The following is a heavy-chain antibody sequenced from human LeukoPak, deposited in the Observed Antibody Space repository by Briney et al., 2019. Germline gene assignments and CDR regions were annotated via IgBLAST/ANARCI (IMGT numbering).Heavy chain of an antibody. J-gene: IGHJ3*02. Sequence: SETLSLTCTVSGYSISSGYYWGWIRQPPGKGLEWIGRIYHSGSTYYNPSLKSRVTISVDTSKNQFSLKLSSVTAADTAVYYCARVSVTPIGSMNAFDIWGQGTMVTVSS. D-gene: IGHD2-15*01. V-gene: IGHV4-38-2*02. CDR1: GYSISSGYY. CDR3: ARVSVTPIGSMNAFDI. CDR2: IYHSGST.